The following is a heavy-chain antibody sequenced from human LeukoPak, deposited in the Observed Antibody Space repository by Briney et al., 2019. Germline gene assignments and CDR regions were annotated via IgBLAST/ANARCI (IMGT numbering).Heavy chain of an antibody. V-gene: IGHV3-7*05. D-gene: IGHD4-23*01. CDR3: AKTTGGNAFDYIDY. CDR1: GFSFSTYW. J-gene: IGHJ4*02. CDR2: INQDGTEI. Sequence: GGSPRLSCADSGFSFSTYWMAWVRQAPGKGLEWVANINQDGTEINYVDSVRGRFTISRDNAKNSLYLQMNSLRAEDTAVYYCAKTTGGNAFDYIDYWGQGTLVTVSS.